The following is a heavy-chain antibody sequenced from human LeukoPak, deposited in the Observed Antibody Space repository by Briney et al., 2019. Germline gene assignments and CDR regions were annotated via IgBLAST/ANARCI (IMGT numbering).Heavy chain of an antibody. V-gene: IGHV3-49*04. D-gene: IGHD1-26*01. CDR2: IRSKAYGGTT. CDR1: GFTFGDYA. J-gene: IGHJ3*02. Sequence: GGSLRLSCTASGFTFGDYAMSWVRQAPGKGLEWVGFIRSKAYGGTTEYAAFVKGRFTISRDDSKSIAYLQMNSLKTEDTAVYYCTSRLVGAKAFDIWGQGTMVTVSS. CDR3: TSRLVGAKAFDI.